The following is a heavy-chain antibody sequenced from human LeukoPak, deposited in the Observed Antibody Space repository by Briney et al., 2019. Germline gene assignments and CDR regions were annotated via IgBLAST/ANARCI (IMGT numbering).Heavy chain of an antibody. Sequence: GESLKISCEASGHTFTNSWIAWVRQKPGKGPEWMGLIYPDDSDTRYNPSFQGQVIISADKSISTAYLQWSSLKASDTAMYYCARLEGVVTAIGYWGQGTLVTVSS. CDR3: ARLEGVVTAIGY. CDR1: GHTFTNSW. J-gene: IGHJ4*02. V-gene: IGHV5-51*01. D-gene: IGHD2-21*02. CDR2: IYPDDSDT.